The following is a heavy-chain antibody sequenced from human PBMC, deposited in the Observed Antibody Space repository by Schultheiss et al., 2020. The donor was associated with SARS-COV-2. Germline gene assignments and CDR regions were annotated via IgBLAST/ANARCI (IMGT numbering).Heavy chain of an antibody. CDR1: GFTFSNYG. CDR3: ARANYGDYAQGAFDI. V-gene: IGHV3-33*01. CDR2: IWYDGSNK. D-gene: IGHD4-17*01. Sequence: GGSLRLSCAASGFTFSNYGMHWVRQAPGKGLEWVAAIWYDGSNKYYADSVKGRFTISRDNSKNTLYLQMNSLRAEDTAVYYCARANYGDYAQGAFDIWGQGTMVSVSS. J-gene: IGHJ3*02.